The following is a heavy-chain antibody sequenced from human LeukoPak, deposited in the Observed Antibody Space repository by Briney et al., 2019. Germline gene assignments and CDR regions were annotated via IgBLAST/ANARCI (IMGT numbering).Heavy chain of an antibody. J-gene: IGHJ4*02. CDR1: GDSTSSGDYF. D-gene: IGHD6-19*01. CDR2: IYYSGTT. V-gene: IGHV4-30-4*01. Sequence: SETLSLTCTVSGDSTSSGDYFWSWIRQPPGGGLEWVGYIYYSGTTYYNPSLKSRVTISVDTSKNQFSLNLTSVTAQDTAVYYCARETMAGHLDYWGQGNLATVSS. CDR3: ARETMAGHLDY.